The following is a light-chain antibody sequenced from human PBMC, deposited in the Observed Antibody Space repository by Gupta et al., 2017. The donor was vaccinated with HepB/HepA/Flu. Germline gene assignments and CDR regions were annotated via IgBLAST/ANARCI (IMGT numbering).Light chain of an antibody. Sequence: QSALTQPASVSGSPGQSITISCTGTSSDVGGYNYVSWYHQHPGKAPKLMIYDVSNRPSGVSNRFSGSKSGNTASLTISGLQAEDEADYYCSSYTSSSTLAGFGGGTKLTVL. CDR3: SSYTSSSTLAG. CDR1: SSDVGGYNY. CDR2: DVS. V-gene: IGLV2-14*03. J-gene: IGLJ2*01.